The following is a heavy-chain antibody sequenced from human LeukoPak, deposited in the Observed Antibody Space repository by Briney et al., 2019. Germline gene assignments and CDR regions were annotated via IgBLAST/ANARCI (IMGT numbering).Heavy chain of an antibody. CDR3: ARVGMLTTSGYSGWFDP. J-gene: IGHJ5*02. CDR2: VHHTGRA. V-gene: IGHV4-39*07. D-gene: IGHD3-16*01. CDR1: GDSISGSNYH. Sequence: SETLSLTCTVSGDSISGSNYHWGWIRQPPGKGLEWLGTVHHTGRAFYNPSLRGRTTVSVDTSKNQFSLKLTSVTAADTAVYYCARVGMLTTSGYSGWFDPWGQGTLVTVSS.